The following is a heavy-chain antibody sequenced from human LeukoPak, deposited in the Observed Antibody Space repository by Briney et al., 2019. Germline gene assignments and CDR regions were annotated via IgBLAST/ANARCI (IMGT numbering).Heavy chain of an antibody. V-gene: IGHV3-21*01. CDR3: ASVYSSSPGRDY. CDR1: GFTFSSDA. D-gene: IGHD6-6*01. CDR2: ISGSGDGT. J-gene: IGHJ4*02. Sequence: PGGSLRLSCTSSGFTFSSDAMTWVRQAPGKGLEWVSSISGSGDGTYYADSVKGRFTISRDNAKNSLYLQMNSLRAEDTAVYYCASVYSSSPGRDYWGQGTLVTVSS.